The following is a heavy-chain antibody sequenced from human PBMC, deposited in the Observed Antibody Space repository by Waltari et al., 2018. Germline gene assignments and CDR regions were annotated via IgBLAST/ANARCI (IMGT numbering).Heavy chain of an antibody. CDR1: GGSISSSSYY. D-gene: IGHD2-21*01. CDR2: IYYSGST. CDR3: ARQPNTGDDAFDI. J-gene: IGHJ3*02. Sequence: QLQLQESGPGLVKPSETLSLTCTVSGGSISSSSYYWGWIRQPPGKGLEWIGGIYYSGSTDHNPSLKRRVTISVDTSKIQFSLKLSSVTAADTAVYYCARQPNTGDDAFDIWGQGTMVTVSS. V-gene: IGHV4-39*01.